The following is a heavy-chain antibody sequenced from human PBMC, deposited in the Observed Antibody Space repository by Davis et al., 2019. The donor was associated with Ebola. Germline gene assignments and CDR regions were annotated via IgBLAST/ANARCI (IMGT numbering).Heavy chain of an antibody. CDR1: ADSVSINNSG. J-gene: IGHJ6*04. CDR2: TYYNSKWYY. CDR3: ARGWLRTGVEV. V-gene: IGHV6-1*01. D-gene: IGHD5-12*01. Sequence: PSETLSLTCAISADSVSINNSGWNWIRQSPSRGLEGLGRTYYNSKWYYDYAVSVKSRITIYQDTSKNQFSLQLNFVTPEDTAVYFCARGWLRTGVEVWGKGTTVIVSS.